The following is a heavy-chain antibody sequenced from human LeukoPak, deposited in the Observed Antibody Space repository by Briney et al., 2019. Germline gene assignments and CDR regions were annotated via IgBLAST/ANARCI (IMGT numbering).Heavy chain of an antibody. Sequence: SETLSLTCTVSGDSISSGSYYWSWIRQPAGKGLEWIGRIYSSGGTNYNSFLKSRVTISADTSKNQFSLKLSSVTVADTAVYYCARVKYYYDSSGSHDAFDIWGQGTMVTVSS. CDR3: ARVKYYYDSSGSHDAFDI. CDR2: IYSSGGT. J-gene: IGHJ3*02. D-gene: IGHD3-22*01. CDR1: GDSISSGSYY. V-gene: IGHV4-61*02.